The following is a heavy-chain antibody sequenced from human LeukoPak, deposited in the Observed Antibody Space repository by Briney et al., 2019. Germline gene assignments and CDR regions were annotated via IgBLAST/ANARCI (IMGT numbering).Heavy chain of an antibody. J-gene: IGHJ4*02. V-gene: IGHV4-39*07. Sequence: PSETLSLTCTVSGDSISTSNSYWGWIRQPPGKGLEWIGSIYYSGNTYYNASLKSRVTISVDTSKNQFSLKLSSVTAADTAVYYCARGVAYYYDSSGYSPVGYFDYWGQGTLVAVSS. CDR1: GDSISTSNSY. D-gene: IGHD3-22*01. CDR3: ARGVAYYYDSSGYSPVGYFDY. CDR2: IYYSGNT.